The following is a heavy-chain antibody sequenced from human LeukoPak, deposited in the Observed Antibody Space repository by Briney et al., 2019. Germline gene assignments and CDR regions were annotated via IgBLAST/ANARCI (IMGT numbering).Heavy chain of an antibody. J-gene: IGHJ4*02. CDR1: GYSFTSYW. Sequence: GESLKISCKGSGYSFTSYWIGWVRQMPGKGLEWMGFIYPGDSDTRYSPSFQGQVTISADKSISTAYLQWNSLKASDTAIYYCARPRAAVGATIDYWGQGTLVTVSS. CDR2: IYPGDSDT. V-gene: IGHV5-51*01. CDR3: ARPRAAVGATIDY. D-gene: IGHD1-26*01.